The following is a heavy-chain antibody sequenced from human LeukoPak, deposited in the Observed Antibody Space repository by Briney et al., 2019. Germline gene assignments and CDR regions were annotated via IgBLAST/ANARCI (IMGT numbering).Heavy chain of an antibody. V-gene: IGHV4-34*01. CDR3: AILGYCSSTSCISWFDP. Sequence: SETLSLTCAVYGGSFSGFYWNWIRQPPGKGLEWIGEIDHSGSTNYNPSLKSRVTISVDRANNQFSLKLSSVTAADTAVYYCAILGYCSSTSCISWFDPWGQGTLVTVSS. D-gene: IGHD2-2*01. CDR1: GGSFSGFY. J-gene: IGHJ5*02. CDR2: IDHSGST.